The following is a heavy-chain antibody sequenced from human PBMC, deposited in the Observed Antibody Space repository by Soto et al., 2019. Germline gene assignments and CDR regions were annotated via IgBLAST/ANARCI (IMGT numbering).Heavy chain of an antibody. CDR1: GGSISSYY. Sequence: PSETLYLACTVYGGSISSYYWSWIRQPPGKGLEWIGYIYYSGITDYNPSLKSRVTISVDTSKSQFSLKLNSVTAADTAMYYCACHRGDTYGPYAFWGQGTLVTVSS. CDR2: IYYSGIT. V-gene: IGHV4-59*12. D-gene: IGHD5-18*01. CDR3: ACHRGDTYGPYAF. J-gene: IGHJ4*02.